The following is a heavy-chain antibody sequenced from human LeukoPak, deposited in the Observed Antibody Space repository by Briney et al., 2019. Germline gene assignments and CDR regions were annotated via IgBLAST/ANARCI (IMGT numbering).Heavy chain of an antibody. J-gene: IGHJ5*02. Sequence: GASVKVSCKASRYTFTGYYMHWVRQAPGQGLEWMGWINPNSGGTNYAQKFQGRVTMTRDTSISTAYMELSRLRSDDTAVYYCARVLIAYCGGDCYSGWFDPWGQGTLVTVSS. D-gene: IGHD2-21*02. CDR1: RYTFTGYY. V-gene: IGHV1-2*02. CDR3: ARVLIAYCGGDCYSGWFDP. CDR2: INPNSGGT.